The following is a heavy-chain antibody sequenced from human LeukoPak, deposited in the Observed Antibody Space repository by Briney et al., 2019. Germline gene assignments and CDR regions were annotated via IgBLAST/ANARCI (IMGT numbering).Heavy chain of an antibody. D-gene: IGHD5-12*01. CDR3: ARVGVASFWDY. Sequence: SETLSLTCAVSGGSFSGYYWSWIRQPPGKGLEWIGEINHSGSTNYNPSLKSRVTISVDTSKNQFSLKLSSVAAADTAVYYCARVGVASFWDYWGQGTLVTVSS. V-gene: IGHV4-34*01. J-gene: IGHJ4*02. CDR1: GGSFSGYY. CDR2: INHSGST.